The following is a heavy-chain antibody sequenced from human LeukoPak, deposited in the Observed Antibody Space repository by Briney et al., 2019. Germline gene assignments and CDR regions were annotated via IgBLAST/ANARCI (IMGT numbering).Heavy chain of an antibody. CDR1: GFSFTYW. CDR2: MNPDGSEK. V-gene: IGHV3-7*04. Sequence: PGGSLRLSCAASGFSFTYWMAWVRQAPGKGLEWVANMNPDGSEKKYADSVKGRFTISRDNAKNSLYLQMNSLRAEETAVYYCARGRQWLGIDYWGQGTLVTVSS. D-gene: IGHD6-19*01. CDR3: ARGRQWLGIDY. J-gene: IGHJ4*02.